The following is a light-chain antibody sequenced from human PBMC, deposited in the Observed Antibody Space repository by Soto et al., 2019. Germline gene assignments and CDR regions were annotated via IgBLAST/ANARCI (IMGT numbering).Light chain of an antibody. V-gene: IGKV3-20*01. CDR2: GAS. CDR3: HQRQSWPRT. J-gene: IGKJ1*01. Sequence: EIVLTQSPGTLSLSPGERATLSCRASQSVSSNYLAWYQHRPGQAPRLIIYGASSRATGIPDRFSGSGSGTDCTLTISDVEPEDVAVYYCHQRQSWPRTLGQGTKVDIK. CDR1: QSVSSNY.